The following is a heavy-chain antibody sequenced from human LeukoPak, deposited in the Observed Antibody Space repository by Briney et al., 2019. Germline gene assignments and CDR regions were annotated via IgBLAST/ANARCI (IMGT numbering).Heavy chain of an antibody. J-gene: IGHJ5*02. CDR3: ARVVRRGYYYVPNWFDP. Sequence: GSLRLSCAASGFTFSSYSMNWVRQAPGKGLEWIGEINHSGSTNYNPSLKSRVTISVDTPKNQFSLKLSSVTAADTAVYYCARVVRRGYYYVPNWFDPWGQGTLVTVSS. CDR2: INHSGST. V-gene: IGHV4-34*01. CDR1: GFTFSSYS. D-gene: IGHD3-22*01.